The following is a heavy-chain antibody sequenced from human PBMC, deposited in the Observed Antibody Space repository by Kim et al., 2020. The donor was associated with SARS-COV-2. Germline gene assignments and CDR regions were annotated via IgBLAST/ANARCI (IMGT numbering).Heavy chain of an antibody. Sequence: GGSLRLSCAASGFIFSNFWMSWVRQSPGKGLEWVANIKKDGSEESYVDSAKGRFTISRDNAKNSVYLQMNSLRAEDTAVYFCARVRAVTGFSYFDYWGQGNLVTFSS. CDR2: IKKDGSEE. D-gene: IGHD6-19*01. V-gene: IGHV3-7*01. J-gene: IGHJ4*02. CDR1: GFIFSNFW. CDR3: ARVRAVTGFSYFDY.